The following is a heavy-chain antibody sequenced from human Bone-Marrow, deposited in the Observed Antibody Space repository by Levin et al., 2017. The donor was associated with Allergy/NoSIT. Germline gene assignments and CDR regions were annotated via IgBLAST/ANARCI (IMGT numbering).Heavy chain of an antibody. CDR2: IDPSDSYT. Sequence: GESLKISCKGSGYSFTSYWISWVRQMPGKGLEWMGRIDPSDSYTNYSPSFQGHVTISADKSISTAYLQWSSLKASDTAMYYCARGDCSSTSCPPRGAFDIWGQGTMVTVSS. D-gene: IGHD2-2*01. CDR1: GYSFTSYW. V-gene: IGHV5-10-1*01. J-gene: IGHJ3*02. CDR3: ARGDCSSTSCPPRGAFDI.